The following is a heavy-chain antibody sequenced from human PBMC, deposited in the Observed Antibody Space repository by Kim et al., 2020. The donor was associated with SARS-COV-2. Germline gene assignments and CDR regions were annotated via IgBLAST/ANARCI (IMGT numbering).Heavy chain of an antibody. V-gene: IGHV4-4*02. CDR3: ARGGPSARVAPFDY. CDR1: GDSISNGNW. Sequence: SETLSLTCGVSGDSISNGNWWSWLRQSPGMGLEWFGEIYHSGSNNCTPSLKSRVSLSVDKSKNQFSLDLRSVTAADTAVYYCARGGPSARVAPFDYWGPG. CDR2: IYHSGSN. J-gene: IGHJ4*02.